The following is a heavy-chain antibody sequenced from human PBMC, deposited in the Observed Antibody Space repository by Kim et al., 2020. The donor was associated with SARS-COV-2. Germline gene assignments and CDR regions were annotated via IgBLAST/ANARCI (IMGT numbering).Heavy chain of an antibody. V-gene: IGHV3-66*01. CDR3: AREPSTYFDY. J-gene: IGHJ4*02. CDR2: IYGGGST. CDR1: GFTVSNTY. Sequence: GGSLRLSCVVSGFTVSNTYMSWVRQAPGKGLEWVSIIYGGGSTYYAASVKGRFTISRDDSKNKVYLQMNSMRAEATAVFFCAREPSTYFDYWGQGTLVTV.